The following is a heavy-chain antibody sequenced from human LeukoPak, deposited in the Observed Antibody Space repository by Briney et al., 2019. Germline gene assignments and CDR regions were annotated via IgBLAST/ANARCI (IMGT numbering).Heavy chain of an antibody. CDR1: GYTFTYYY. D-gene: IGHD2-2*01. CDR3: AREGYCSGTTCSPLVY. J-gene: IGHJ4*02. V-gene: IGHV1-2*04. Sequence: ASVKVSCKASGYTFTYYYMHWVRQAPGQELEWMGWINPNSGVTNYAQNLQGWVTMTSDTSSGTAYMELNRLRSEDTAVYYCAREGYCSGTTCSPLVYWGQGSLVTVPS. CDR2: INPNSGVT.